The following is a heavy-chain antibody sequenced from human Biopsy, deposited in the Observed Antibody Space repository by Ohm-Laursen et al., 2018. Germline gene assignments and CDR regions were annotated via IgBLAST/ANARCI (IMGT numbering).Heavy chain of an antibody. D-gene: IGHD3-10*01. CDR2: IKWNSGKI. CDR3: ARDTGTMVRGVLYQ. V-gene: IGHV3-9*01. J-gene: IGHJ4*02. Sequence: SLRLSYAASGFNLGDYAMHWVRQVPGKGLEWVSGIKWNSGKIDYADSVKGRFTISRDNAKNSLYLHMNSLRTEDSAFYYCARDTGTMVRGVLYQWGQGTQVTVSS. CDR1: GFNLGDYA.